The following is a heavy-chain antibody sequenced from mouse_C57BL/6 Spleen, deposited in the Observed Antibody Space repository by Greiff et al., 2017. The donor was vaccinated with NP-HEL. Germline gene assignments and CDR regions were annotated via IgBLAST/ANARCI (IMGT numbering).Heavy chain of an antibody. J-gene: IGHJ2*01. CDR2: IYPGDGDT. CDR1: GYAFSSYW. D-gene: IGHD2-2*01. Sequence: VMLVESGAELVKPGASVKISCKASGYAFSSYWMNWVKQRPGKGLEWIGQIYPGDGDTNYNGKFKGKATLTADKSSSTAYMQLSSLTSEDSAVYFCARGGGYDGGLDYWGQGTTLTVSS. V-gene: IGHV1-80*01. CDR3: ARGGGYDGGLDY.